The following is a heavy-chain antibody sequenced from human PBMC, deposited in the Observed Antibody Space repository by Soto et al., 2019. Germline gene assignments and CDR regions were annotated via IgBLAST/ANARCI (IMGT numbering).Heavy chain of an antibody. J-gene: IGHJ6*02. D-gene: IGHD6-19*01. CDR2: IWYDGSNK. Sequence: QVQLVESGGGVVQPGRSLRLSCAASGFTFSSYGMHWVRQAPGKGLEWVAVIWYDGSNKYYADSVKGRFTISRDNSKNTLYLQMNSLRAEDTAVYYCAREDSQWLVDYYGMDVWGQGTTVTVSS. V-gene: IGHV3-33*01. CDR1: GFTFSSYG. CDR3: AREDSQWLVDYYGMDV.